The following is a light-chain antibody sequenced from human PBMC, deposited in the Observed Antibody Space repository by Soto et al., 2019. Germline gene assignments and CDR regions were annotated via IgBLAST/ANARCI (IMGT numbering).Light chain of an antibody. CDR1: SSNIGARVD. Sequence: SVLTQPPSVSGAPGQTVTISCTGTSSNIGARVDVHWYQHLPGLAPKLLIYANNIRPSGVPDRFSGSKSGSSASLAISGLQAEDEGDYYCQSYDSSLSGSYAFGTGTKLTVL. CDR3: QSYDSSLSGSYA. CDR2: ANN. V-gene: IGLV1-40*01. J-gene: IGLJ1*01.